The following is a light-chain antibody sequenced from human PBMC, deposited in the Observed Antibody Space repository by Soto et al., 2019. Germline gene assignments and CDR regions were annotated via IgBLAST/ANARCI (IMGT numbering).Light chain of an antibody. V-gene: IGKV3-11*01. CDR3: QQRSNWPPFT. CDR1: QSVSSY. Sequence: EIVLTQSPATLSLSPGERATLSCRASQSVSSYLAWYQPKPGQAPRLLIYDASNRATGIPARFSGSGSGTDFTLTISSLEPEDFAVYYCQQRSNWPPFTFGPGTKVDI. CDR2: DAS. J-gene: IGKJ3*01.